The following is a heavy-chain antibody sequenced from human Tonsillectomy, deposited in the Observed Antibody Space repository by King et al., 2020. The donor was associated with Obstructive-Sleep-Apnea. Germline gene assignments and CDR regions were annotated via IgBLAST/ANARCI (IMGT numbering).Heavy chain of an antibody. D-gene: IGHD2-15*01. J-gene: IGHJ6*02. CDR2: IKSKTDGGTI. Sequence: VQLVESGGGLVKPGGSLRLSCAASGFSFSNAWMSWVRQAPGEGLEWVGRIKSKTDGGTIEYAAPVKGRFTISRDDSKNTLYLQMNSLKTEDTAVYYCSTGAKGRGMDVWAKGPRSPSP. V-gene: IGHV3-15*01. CDR1: GFSFSNAW. CDR3: STGAKGRGMDV.